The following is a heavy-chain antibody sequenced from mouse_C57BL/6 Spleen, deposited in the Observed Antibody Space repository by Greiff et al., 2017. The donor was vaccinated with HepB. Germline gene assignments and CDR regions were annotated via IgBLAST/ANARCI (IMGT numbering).Heavy chain of an antibody. V-gene: IGHV1-81*01. D-gene: IGHD1-1*01. J-gene: IGHJ4*01. CDR3: ARDGYYYGSSYAMDY. Sequence: VQLQQSGAELARPGASVKLSCKASGYTFTSYGMSWVKQRTGQGLEWIGEIYPRSGNTYYNEKFKGKATLTADKSSSTAYMELRSLTSEDSAVYFCARDGYYYGSSYAMDYWGQGTSVTVSS. CDR1: GYTFTSYG. CDR2: IYPRSGNT.